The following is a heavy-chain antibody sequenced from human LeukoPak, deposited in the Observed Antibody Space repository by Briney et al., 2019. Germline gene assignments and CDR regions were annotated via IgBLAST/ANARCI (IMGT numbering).Heavy chain of an antibody. V-gene: IGHV3-30*03. CDR3: ARGDWEVGGVVPAATDY. D-gene: IGHD2-2*01. Sequence: GGSLSLSCTASGFTFSSYGMHWVRQAPGKGLEWVAVISYDGSNKYYADSVKGRFTISRDNSKNTLYLQMNSLRAEDTAVYYCARGDWEVGGVVPAATDYWGQGTLVTVSS. CDR2: ISYDGSNK. J-gene: IGHJ4*02. CDR1: GFTFSSYG.